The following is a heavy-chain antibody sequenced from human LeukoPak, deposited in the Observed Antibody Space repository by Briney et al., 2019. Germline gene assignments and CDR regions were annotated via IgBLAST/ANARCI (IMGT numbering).Heavy chain of an antibody. V-gene: IGHV1-24*01. D-gene: IGHD4-17*01. CDR3: ATALLTTVTFQH. Sequence: GASVKVSCKVSGYTLTELSMHWVRQAPGKGLEWMGGFDPEDGETIYAQKFQGRVTMTEDTSTDTAYTELSSLRSEDTAVYYCATALLTTVTFQHWGQGTLVTVSS. CDR1: GYTLTELS. J-gene: IGHJ1*01. CDR2: FDPEDGET.